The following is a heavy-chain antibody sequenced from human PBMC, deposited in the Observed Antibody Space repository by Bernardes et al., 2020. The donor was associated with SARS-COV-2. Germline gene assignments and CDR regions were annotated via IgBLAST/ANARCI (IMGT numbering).Heavy chain of an antibody. D-gene: IGHD1-26*01. CDR3: AKDKVQSQSTTPFFDS. CDR2: LSGSGGRT. Sequence: SLSPSCAASGFTFTGYAMTWVRQAPGQGLEWVSTLSGSGGRTFYADSVDGRFTIFRDTSTDTLFLQMNSLRAEDTAVYYCAKDKVQSQSTTPFFDSWGQGTLVTVSS. V-gene: IGHV3-23*01. J-gene: IGHJ4*02. CDR1: GFTFTGYA.